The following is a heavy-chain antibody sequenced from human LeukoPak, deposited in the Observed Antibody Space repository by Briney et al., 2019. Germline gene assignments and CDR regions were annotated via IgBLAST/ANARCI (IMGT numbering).Heavy chain of an antibody. CDR2: INHSGST. CDR3: ARGRITMVKGVYYFDY. D-gene: IGHD3-10*01. J-gene: IGHJ4*02. Sequence: PSETLSLTCAVYGGSFSGYYWSWIRQPPGKGLEWIGEINHSGSTNYNPSLKSRVTISVDTSKSQFSLKLSSVTAADTAVYYCARGRITMVKGVYYFDYWGQGTLVTVSS. CDR1: GGSFSGYY. V-gene: IGHV4-34*01.